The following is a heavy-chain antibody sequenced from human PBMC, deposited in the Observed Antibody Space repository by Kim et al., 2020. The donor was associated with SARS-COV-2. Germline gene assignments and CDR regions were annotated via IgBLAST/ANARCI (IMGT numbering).Heavy chain of an antibody. Sequence: SETLSLTCTVSGGSISSGGYYWSWIRQHPGKGLEWIGYIYYSGSTYYNPSLKSRVTISVDTSKNQFSLKLSSVTAADTAVYYCARDSSYDYVWGSYRIFDYWGQGTLVTVSS. CDR1: GGSISSGGYY. D-gene: IGHD3-16*02. V-gene: IGHV4-31*03. CDR2: IYYSGST. J-gene: IGHJ4*02. CDR3: ARDSSYDYVWGSYRIFDY.